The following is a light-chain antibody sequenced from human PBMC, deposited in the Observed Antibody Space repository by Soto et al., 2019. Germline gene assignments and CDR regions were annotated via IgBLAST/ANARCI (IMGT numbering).Light chain of an antibody. CDR3: QQYYSTPIT. Sequence: DIVMTQSPDSLAVSLSERATINCKSSQSVLYSSNNKNYLAWYQQKPGQPPKLLIYWASTRESGVPDRFSGSGSGTDFTLTISSLQAEDVAVYYCQQYYSTPITFGGGTRWISN. V-gene: IGKV4-1*01. J-gene: IGKJ4*01. CDR1: QSVLYSSNNKNY. CDR2: WAS.